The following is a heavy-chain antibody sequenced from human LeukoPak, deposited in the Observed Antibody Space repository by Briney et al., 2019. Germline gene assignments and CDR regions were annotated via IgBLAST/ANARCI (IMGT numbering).Heavy chain of an antibody. CDR2: MNPNSGNT. CDR1: GYTFTSYD. D-gene: IGHD3-10*01. V-gene: IGHV1-8*01. CDR3: ARGRSAGLYFDY. J-gene: IGHJ4*02. Sequence: ASVKVSCKASGYTFTSYDISWVRQATGQGLEWMGWMNPNSGNTGYAQKFQGRVTMTRNTSISTAYMELSSLRSEDTAVYYCARGRSAGLYFDYWGQGTLVTVSS.